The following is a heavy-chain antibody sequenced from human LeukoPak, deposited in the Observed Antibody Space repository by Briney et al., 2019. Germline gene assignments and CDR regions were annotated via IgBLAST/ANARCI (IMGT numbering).Heavy chain of an antibody. CDR2: ISTTSNNI. Sequence: GGSLRLSCAASGFTFSSYSMNWVRQAPGKGLEWVSYISTTSNNIYYEDSVKGRFNISRDNAKNSLYLQMNSLRAEDTAVYYCYARDGTYGLREVDHWGQGNLVTVSS. J-gene: IGHJ4*02. D-gene: IGHD3-10*01. V-gene: IGHV3-48*01. CDR3: YARDGTYGLREVDH. CDR1: GFTFSSYS.